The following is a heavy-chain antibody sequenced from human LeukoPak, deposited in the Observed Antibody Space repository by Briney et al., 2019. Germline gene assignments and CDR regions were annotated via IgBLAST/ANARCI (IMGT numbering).Heavy chain of an antibody. Sequence: PGGSLRLSRAASGCTFSSYIMNWVRQAKGKGLEWVSYISSSSGPIYYADSVRGRFTISRDNAKNSLYLQMNSLRDEDTAVYYCARVWHCTSTSCYDYWGQGTLVTVSS. V-gene: IGHV3-48*02. CDR2: ISSSSGPI. CDR1: GCTFSSYI. CDR3: ARVWHCTSTSCYDY. J-gene: IGHJ4*02. D-gene: IGHD2-2*01.